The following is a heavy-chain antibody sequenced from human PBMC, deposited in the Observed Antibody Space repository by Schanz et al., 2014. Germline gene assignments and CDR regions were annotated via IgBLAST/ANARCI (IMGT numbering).Heavy chain of an antibody. J-gene: IGHJ3*02. CDR1: GFTFSDYY. D-gene: IGHD1-1*01. Sequence: QVQLVESGGGLVKPGGSLRLSCTASGFTFSDYYMTWIRQAPGKGLEWVSYVSSNNIYTKYADSVRGRFTISRDIAMNSLLLEITSVCSYATAVYCCARDMRRRYGALEIWGRGTMVTVSS. CDR3: ARDMRRRYGALEI. CDR2: VSSNNIYT. V-gene: IGHV3-11*06.